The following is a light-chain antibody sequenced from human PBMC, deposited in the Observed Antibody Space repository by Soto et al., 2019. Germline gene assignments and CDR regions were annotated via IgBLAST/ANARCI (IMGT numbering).Light chain of an antibody. V-gene: IGLV2-14*01. J-gene: IGLJ1*01. Sequence: QSALTQPASVSGSPGQSITISCTGTSRDIGFYNYVSWYQQHPGKAPKLIIYEVDKRPSGVSSRFSGSKSGNTASLTISGLQAEDEADYHCSSYTNTGTLYVFGTGTKVTVL. CDR3: SSYTNTGTLYV. CDR2: EVD. CDR1: SRDIGFYNY.